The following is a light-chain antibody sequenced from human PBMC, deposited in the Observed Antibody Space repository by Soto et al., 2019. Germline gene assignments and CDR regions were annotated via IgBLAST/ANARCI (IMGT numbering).Light chain of an antibody. CDR3: QQYTGPPTT. CDR1: QTVSSNY. V-gene: IGKV3-20*01. Sequence: EIILTQSPDTLSLSPGERATLSFWASQTVSSNYLAWCQQRPGQAPRLLIYGASTRAAGIPDRFSGSGSGTDFTLTITRLEPEDSAVYFCQQYTGPPTTFGQGTRLEI. CDR2: GAS. J-gene: IGKJ5*01.